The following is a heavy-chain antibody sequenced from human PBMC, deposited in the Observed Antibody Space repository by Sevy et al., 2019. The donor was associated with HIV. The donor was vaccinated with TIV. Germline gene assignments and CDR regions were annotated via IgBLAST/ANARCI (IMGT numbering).Heavy chain of an antibody. D-gene: IGHD3-3*01. J-gene: IGHJ6*02. CDR2: IWYDGSNK. Sequence: GGSLRLSCAASGFMFNNYGMHWVRQAPGKGLEWVGVIWYDGSNKYYADSVKGRFTISRDNSRATVFLHMNSLVAEDTAVYYCAKDRGGSKVLRFLEWSPRHHIGMDVWGQGTTVTVSS. CDR1: GFMFNNYG. V-gene: IGHV3-33*06. CDR3: AKDRGGSKVLRFLEWSPRHHIGMDV.